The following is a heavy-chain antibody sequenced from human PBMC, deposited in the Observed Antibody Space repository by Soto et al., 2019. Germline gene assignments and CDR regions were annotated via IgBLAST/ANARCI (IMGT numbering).Heavy chain of an antibody. CDR2: IYYSGST. Sequence: PSETLSLTCTVSGGSISSGGYYWSWIRQHPGKGLEWIGYIYYSGSTYYNPSLKSRVTISVDTSKNQFSLKLSSVTAADTAVYYCARSQLGVAATRYYYYGMDVWGQGTTVTVSS. D-gene: IGHD2-15*01. J-gene: IGHJ6*02. CDR3: ARSQLGVAATRYYYYGMDV. CDR1: GGSISSGGYY. V-gene: IGHV4-31*03.